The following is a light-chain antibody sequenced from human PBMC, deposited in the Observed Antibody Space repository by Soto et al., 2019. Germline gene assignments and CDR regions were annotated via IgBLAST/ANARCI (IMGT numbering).Light chain of an antibody. CDR3: QQSFSAPLT. CDR2: AAS. CDR1: QSISSW. J-gene: IGKJ4*01. Sequence: DLNMAQSPSTLFASVGDRVTITCRASQSISSWLAWYQHKPGEAPKSLIYAASKLRSGIPSRFSATGTETEFTLIITDLQPADFAAYYCQQSFSAPLTLGEGTKVDIK. V-gene: IGKV1-5*01.